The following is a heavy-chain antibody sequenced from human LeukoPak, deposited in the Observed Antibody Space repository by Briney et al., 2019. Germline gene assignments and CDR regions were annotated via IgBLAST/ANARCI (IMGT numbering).Heavy chain of an antibody. Sequence: GGSLRLSCAASGLTVSSGYLTWVRQAPGKGLEWVSVIYSGGSTYYADSVKGRFTISRDNSKNTLYLQMNSLRAEDTAVYYCARLRSYGFDYWGQGTLVTVSS. CDR2: IYSGGST. V-gene: IGHV3-53*01. D-gene: IGHD5-18*01. CDR1: GLTVSSGY. J-gene: IGHJ4*02. CDR3: ARLRSYGFDY.